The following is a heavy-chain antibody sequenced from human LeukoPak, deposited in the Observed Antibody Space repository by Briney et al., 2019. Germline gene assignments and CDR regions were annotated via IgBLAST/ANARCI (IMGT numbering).Heavy chain of an antibody. CDR1: GFTFSGYP. Sequence: PGGSLRLSCAASGFTFSGYPIHWVRQAPGKGLEWVAVISYDGSNKYYADSVKGRFTISRDNSKNTLYLQMNSLRAEDTAVNYCTRELRYWGQGTLVTVSS. D-gene: IGHD3-3*01. CDR2: ISYDGSNK. CDR3: TRELRY. J-gene: IGHJ4*02. V-gene: IGHV3-30-3*01.